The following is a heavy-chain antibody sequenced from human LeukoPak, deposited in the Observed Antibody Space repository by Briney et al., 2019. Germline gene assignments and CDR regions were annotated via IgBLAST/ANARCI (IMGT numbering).Heavy chain of an antibody. CDR3: MRHEEEDGHNAKPFGS. CDR1: GDPIRNSNHY. CDR2: IYYNRYT. Sequence: PSETLSLTCSVSGDPIRNSNHYWGRGRQPSGKGVEWLETIYYNRYTYYSPSLWGRITIYVDTYKNQFSLNLTSETTADTAVYFCMRHEEEDGHNAKPFGSLGQGTLVP. J-gene: IGHJ4*02. V-gene: IGHV4-39*01. D-gene: IGHD5-24*01.